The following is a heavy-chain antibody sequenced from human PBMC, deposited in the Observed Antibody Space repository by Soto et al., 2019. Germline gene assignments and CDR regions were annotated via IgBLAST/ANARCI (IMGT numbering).Heavy chain of an antibody. CDR1: GGSFSGYY. V-gene: IGHV4-34*01. Sequence: PSETLSLTCAVYGGSFSGYYWSWIRQPPGKGLEWIGEINHSGSTNYNPSLKSRVTISVDTSKNQLSLKLSSVTAADTAVYYCARDSFPATYYDFWSGYYIWGQGTMLTISS. CDR2: INHSGST. D-gene: IGHD3-3*01. CDR3: ARDSFPATYYDFWSGYYI. J-gene: IGHJ3*02.